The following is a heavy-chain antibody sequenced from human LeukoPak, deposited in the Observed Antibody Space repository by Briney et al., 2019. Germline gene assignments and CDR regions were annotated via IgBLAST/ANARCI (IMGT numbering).Heavy chain of an antibody. CDR3: ARGSVEMATIMHY. CDR2: FTPSGGST. V-gene: IGHV1-46*01. Sequence: GASVKGSCKASVYNFTSYYMHWGRHAPGQGLEWMGIFTPSGGSTSYAQTFQGRVTMTRDMSTSTVYMELSSLRSEDTAVYYCARGSVEMATIMHYWGQGTLVTVSS. CDR1: VYNFTSYY. D-gene: IGHD5-24*01. J-gene: IGHJ4*02.